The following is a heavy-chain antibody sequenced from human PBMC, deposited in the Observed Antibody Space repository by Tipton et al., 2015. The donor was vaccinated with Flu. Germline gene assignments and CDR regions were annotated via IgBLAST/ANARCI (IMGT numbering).Heavy chain of an antibody. CDR1: GGSISSGGYY. CDR3: AREGDYYDSSGPISLFYY. CDR2: IYYSGST. Sequence: LRLSCTVSGGSISSGGYYWSWSRQHPGKGLEWIGYIYYSGSTYYNPSLKSRVTISVDTSKNQFSLKLSSVTAADTAVYYCAREGDYYDSSGPISLFYYWGQGTLVTVSS. V-gene: IGHV4-31*03. J-gene: IGHJ4*02. D-gene: IGHD3-22*01.